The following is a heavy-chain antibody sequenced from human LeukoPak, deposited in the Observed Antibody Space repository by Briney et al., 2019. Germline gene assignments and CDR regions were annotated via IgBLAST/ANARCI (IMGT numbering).Heavy chain of an antibody. CDR3: ARDYPFEEPDIVVVPAATHVLDY. J-gene: IGHJ4*02. D-gene: IGHD2-2*01. CDR2: INPSGGST. Sequence: APVKASCKASGYTFTSYYMHWVRQAPGQGLEWMGIINPSGGSTSYAQKFQGRVTMTRDTSTSTVYMELSSLRSEDTAVYYCARDYPFEEPDIVVVPAATHVLDYWGQGTLVTVSS. CDR1: GYTFTSYY. V-gene: IGHV1-46*03.